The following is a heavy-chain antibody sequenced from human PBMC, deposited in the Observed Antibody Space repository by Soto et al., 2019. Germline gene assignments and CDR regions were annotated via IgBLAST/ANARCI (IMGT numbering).Heavy chain of an antibody. CDR3: ARDLSSGYSNYYYYYGMDV. J-gene: IGHJ6*02. D-gene: IGHD4-4*01. CDR1: GGTFSSYA. V-gene: IGHV1-69*06. CDR2: IIPIFGTA. Sequence: SVKVSCKASGGTFSSYAISWVRQAPGQGLEWMGGIIPIFGTANYAQKFQGRVTITADKSTSTAYMELSSLRSEDTAVYYCARDLSSGYSNYYYYYGMDVWGQGTTVTVSS.